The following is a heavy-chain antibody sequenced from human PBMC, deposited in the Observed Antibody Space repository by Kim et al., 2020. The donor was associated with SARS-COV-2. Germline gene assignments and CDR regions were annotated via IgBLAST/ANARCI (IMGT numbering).Heavy chain of an antibody. CDR3: TTDAYYYDSSGYSPHGDY. D-gene: IGHD3-22*01. CDR2: IKSKTDGGTT. Sequence: GGSLRLSCAASGFTFSNAWMSWVRQAPGKGLEWVGRIKSKTDGGTTDYAAPVKGRFTISRDDSKNTLYLQMNSLKTEDTAVYYCTTDAYYYDSSGYSPHGDYWGQGTLVTVSS. J-gene: IGHJ4*02. CDR1: GFTFSNAW. V-gene: IGHV3-15*01.